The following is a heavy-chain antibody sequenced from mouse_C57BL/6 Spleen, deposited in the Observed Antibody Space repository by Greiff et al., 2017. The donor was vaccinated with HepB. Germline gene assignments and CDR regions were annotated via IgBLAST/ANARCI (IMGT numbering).Heavy chain of an antibody. J-gene: IGHJ2*01. CDR3: TRWVYYYGSSYGY. D-gene: IGHD1-1*01. CDR2: IDPETGGT. V-gene: IGHV1-15*01. CDR1: GYTFTDYE. Sequence: VKLMESGAELVRPGASVTLSCKASGYTFTDYEMHWVKQTPVHGLEWIGAIDPETGGTAYNQKFKGKAILTADKSSSTAYMELRSLTSEDSAVYYCTRWVYYYGSSYGYWGQGTTLTVSS.